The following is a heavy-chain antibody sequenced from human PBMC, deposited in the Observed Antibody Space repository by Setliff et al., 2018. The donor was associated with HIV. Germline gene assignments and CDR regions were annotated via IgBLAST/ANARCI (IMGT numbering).Heavy chain of an antibody. CDR2: IYYSGNT. D-gene: IGHD6-13*01. J-gene: IGHJ4*02. CDR3: SRGGGYSSSPSL. CDR1: GGSIDSTSYY. Sequence: TLSLTCTVSGGSIDSTSYYWGWIRQPPGKGLEWIGYIYYSGNTNYNPSLKSRVIISVDTSKNQSSLKLNSVTAADTAVHYCSRGGGYSSSPSLWGQGTLVTVSS. V-gene: IGHV4-61*05.